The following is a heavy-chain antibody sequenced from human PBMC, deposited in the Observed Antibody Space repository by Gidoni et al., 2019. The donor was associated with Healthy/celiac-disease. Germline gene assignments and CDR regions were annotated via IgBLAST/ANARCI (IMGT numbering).Heavy chain of an antibody. Sequence: EVQLVESGGGLVQPGGYLILSCAASGFNFSSSEMNWVSQPPGKGLEWVSYISSSGSTIYYADSVKGRFTISRDNAKNSLYLQMNSLRAEDTAVYYCARVGRRCSGGSCYPYYYYYYGMDVWGQGTTVTVSS. CDR1: GFNFSSSE. J-gene: IGHJ6*02. V-gene: IGHV3-48*03. D-gene: IGHD2-15*01. CDR3: ARVGRRCSGGSCYPYYYYYYGMDV. CDR2: ISSSGSTI.